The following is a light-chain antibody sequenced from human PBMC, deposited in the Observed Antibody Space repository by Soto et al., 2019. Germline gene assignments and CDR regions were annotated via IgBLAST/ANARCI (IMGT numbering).Light chain of an antibody. CDR1: QTISSY. Sequence: DIQMTQSPSSLSASVGDRVTITCRASQTISSYLNWYQHKPGKAPKLLIYAASSLQSGVPSRFSGSRSGTDFTLTISSLQPEDFATYYCQQSYSTPRTFGQGTKLEIE. J-gene: IGKJ2*01. CDR3: QQSYSTPRT. V-gene: IGKV1-39*01. CDR2: AAS.